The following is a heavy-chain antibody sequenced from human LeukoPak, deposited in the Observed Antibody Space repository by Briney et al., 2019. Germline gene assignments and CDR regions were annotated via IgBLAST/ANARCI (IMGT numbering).Heavy chain of an antibody. CDR1: GGSISSGSYY. V-gene: IGHV4-61*02. D-gene: IGHD2-2*01. CDR2: IYTSGST. CDR3: AREGLGYCSSTSCSSDYMDV. Sequence: SQTLSLTCTVSGGSISSGSYYWSWIRQPAGKGLEWIGRIYTSGSTNYNPSLKSRVTISVDTSKNQFSLKLSSVTAADTAVYYCAREGLGYCSSTSCSSDYMDVWGKGTTVTVSS. J-gene: IGHJ6*03.